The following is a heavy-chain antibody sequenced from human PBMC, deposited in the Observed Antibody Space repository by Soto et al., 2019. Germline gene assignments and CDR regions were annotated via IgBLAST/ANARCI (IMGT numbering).Heavy chain of an antibody. J-gene: IGHJ4*02. CDR3: ARVQYSSSWDFDS. D-gene: IGHD6-13*01. Sequence: QVQLQESGPGLVKPSETLSLTCTVSGGSVSSGSYYWSWIRQPPGKGLEWIGYIYYSGSTHYNPSLKSRVTISIDTPNNEFSLELSSVTAADTAVYFCARVQYSSSWDFDSWGQGTLVTVSS. CDR2: IYYSGST. V-gene: IGHV4-61*01. CDR1: GGSVSSGSYY.